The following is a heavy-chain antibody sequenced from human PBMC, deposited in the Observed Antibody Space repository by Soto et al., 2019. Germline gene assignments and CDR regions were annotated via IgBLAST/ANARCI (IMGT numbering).Heavy chain of an antibody. CDR1: GGTFSSYA. V-gene: IGHV1-69*13. D-gene: IGHD6-19*01. CDR2: IIPIFGTA. J-gene: IGHJ4*02. Sequence: SVKVSCKASGGTFSSYAISWVRQAPGQGLEWMGGIIPIFGTANYAQKFHGRVTITADESTSTAYMELSSLRSEDTAVYYCARGYSSGWDLDYWGQGTLVTVSS. CDR3: ARGYSSGWDLDY.